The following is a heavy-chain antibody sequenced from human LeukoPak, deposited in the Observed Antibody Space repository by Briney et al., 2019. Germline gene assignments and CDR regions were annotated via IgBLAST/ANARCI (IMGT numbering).Heavy chain of an antibody. D-gene: IGHD2-15*01. V-gene: IGHV3-73*01. CDR2: IRSKANSYAT. J-gene: IGHJ5*02. CDR1: GFTFSGSA. CDR3: TRRYCSGGSCYYNWFDP. Sequence: GGSLKLSCAASGFTFSGSAMHWVRQASGKWLEWVGRIRSKANSYATAYAASVKGRFTISRDDSKNTAYLQMNSLKTEDTAVYYCTRRYCSGGSCYYNWFDPWGQGTLVTVSS.